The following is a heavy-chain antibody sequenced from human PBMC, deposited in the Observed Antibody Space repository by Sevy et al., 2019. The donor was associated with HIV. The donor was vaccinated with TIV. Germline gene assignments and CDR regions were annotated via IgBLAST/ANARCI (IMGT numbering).Heavy chain of an antibody. CDR1: GGTFGS. D-gene: IGHD3-10*01. Sequence: ASVKVSCKASGGTFGSLSWVRQAPGQGLEWMGRISPFIGSVNYIQKFQGRLTMTADESTSTAYMKLSSLRSEDTAVYYCARGGYKFGSGPQEWGQGTLVTVSS. CDR3: ARGGYKFGSGPQE. J-gene: IGHJ4*02. V-gene: IGHV1-69*11. CDR2: ISPFIGSV.